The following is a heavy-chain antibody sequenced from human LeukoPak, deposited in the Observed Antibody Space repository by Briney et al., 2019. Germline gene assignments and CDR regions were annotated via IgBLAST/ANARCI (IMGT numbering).Heavy chain of an antibody. D-gene: IGHD3-22*01. J-gene: IGHJ4*02. CDR2: IIPIFGTA. CDR1: GGTFSSYA. V-gene: IGHV1-69*05. CDR3: AREGYYDSSGYYGSDY. Sequence: SVKASCKASGGTFSSYAISWVRQAPGQGLEWMGRIIPIFGTANYAQKFQGRVTITTDESTSTAYMELSSLRSEDTAVYYCAREGYYDSSGYYGSDYWGQGTLVTVSS.